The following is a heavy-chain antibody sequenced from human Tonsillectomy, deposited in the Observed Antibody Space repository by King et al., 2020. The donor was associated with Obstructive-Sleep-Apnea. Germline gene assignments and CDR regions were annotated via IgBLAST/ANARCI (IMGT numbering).Heavy chain of an antibody. Sequence: VQLVQSGAEVKKPGASVKVSCKASGYTFTSYYMHWVRQAPGQGLEWMGIINPSGGSTSYAQKFQGRVTMTRDKSTSTVYMELSSMRSEDTAVDYCAREEMATISLAYYYYYGMDVWGQGTTVTVSS. D-gene: IGHD5-24*01. V-gene: IGHV1-46*01. CDR2: INPSGGST. J-gene: IGHJ6*02. CDR3: AREEMATISLAYYYYYGMDV. CDR1: GYTFTSYY.